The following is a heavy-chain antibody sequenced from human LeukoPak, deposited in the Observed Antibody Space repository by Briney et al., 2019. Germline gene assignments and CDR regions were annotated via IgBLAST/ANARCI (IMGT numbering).Heavy chain of an antibody. Sequence: GGSLRLSCAASGFTFSSYWMSWVRQAPGKGLEWVANIKQDGSEKYYVDSVKGRFTISRDNAKNSLYLQMNSLRAEDTAVYYCASATYYYDSSGYRVYYFDYWGLGTLVTVSS. CDR3: ASATYYYDSSGYRVYYFDY. CDR1: GFTFSSYW. V-gene: IGHV3-7*01. J-gene: IGHJ4*02. CDR2: IKQDGSEK. D-gene: IGHD3-22*01.